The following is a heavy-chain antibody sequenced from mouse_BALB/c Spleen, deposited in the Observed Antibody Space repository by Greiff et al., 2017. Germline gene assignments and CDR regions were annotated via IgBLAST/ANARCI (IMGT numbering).Heavy chain of an antibody. J-gene: IGHJ4*01. V-gene: IGHV1-4*01. CDR1: GYTFTSYT. Sequence: QVQLQQSGAELARPGASVKMSCKASGYTFTSYTMPWVKQRPGQGLEWIGYINPSSGYTNYNQKFKDKATLTADKSSSTAYMQLSSLTSEDSAVYYCARRMIGLPMDYWGQGTSVTVSS. D-gene: IGHD2-4*01. CDR3: ARRMIGLPMDY. CDR2: INPSSGYT.